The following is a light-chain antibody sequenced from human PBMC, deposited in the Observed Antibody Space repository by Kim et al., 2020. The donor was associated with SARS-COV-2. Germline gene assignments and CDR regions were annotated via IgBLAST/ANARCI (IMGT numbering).Light chain of an antibody. V-gene: IGKV3-20*01. CDR1: QRVSSSY. Sequence: SPGERATLSCRASQRVSSSYLAWYQQKPGQAPRLLIYGASSRATGLPDRFSGSGSGTDFTLTISRLEPEDFAVYYCQQYGSSPRTFGQGTKVEIK. CDR2: GAS. J-gene: IGKJ1*01. CDR3: QQYGSSPRT.